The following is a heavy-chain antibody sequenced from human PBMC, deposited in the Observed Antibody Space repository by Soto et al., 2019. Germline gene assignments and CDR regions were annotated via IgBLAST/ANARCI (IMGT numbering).Heavy chain of an antibody. Sequence: EVQLLESGGGLVQPGWSLRLSCAASGFTFTTYAMSWVRQPPGKGLEWVSGISSSGDIPYYADSVKGRFTISRDQSKKTVYLQMNSLRAEDTALYYCAKVNSIVGDGDHDYWGQGTLVSVSS. J-gene: IGHJ4*02. D-gene: IGHD4-17*01. V-gene: IGHV3-23*01. CDR3: AKVNSIVGDGDHDY. CDR2: ISSSGDIP. CDR1: GFTFTTYA.